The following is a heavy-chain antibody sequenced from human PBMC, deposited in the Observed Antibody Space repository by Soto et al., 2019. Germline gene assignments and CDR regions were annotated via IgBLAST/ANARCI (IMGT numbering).Heavy chain of an antibody. CDR2: IAPKAHSYAT. D-gene: IGHD3-10*01. V-gene: IGHV3-72*01. CDR3: TRGLWDAGYNDY. Sequence: EVQLVESGGGLVQPGGSLRLSCATSGFTFSDHSLDWVRQAPGRGLEWVGRIAPKAHSYATQYAASVRGRFTISRDDSGSSADLLMSSLKTEDTAVYFCTRGLWDAGYNDYWGQGTLVTVSS. CDR1: GFTFSDHS. J-gene: IGHJ4*02.